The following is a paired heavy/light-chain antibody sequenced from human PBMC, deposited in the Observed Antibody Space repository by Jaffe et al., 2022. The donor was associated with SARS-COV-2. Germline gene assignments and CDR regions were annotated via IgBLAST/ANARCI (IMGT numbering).Light chain of an antibody. J-gene: IGLJ2*01. CDR3: VSRDSSGKEVV. CDR1: SLRRFY. CDR2: AKN. V-gene: IGLV3-19*01. Sequence: SSELTQDPAVSVALGQTVRITCQGDSLRRFYASWYQQKPGQAPLLVIYAKNNRPSGIPDRFSGSSSGDTASLTITGAQAEDEADYFCVSRDSSGKEVVFGGGTKLTVL.
Heavy chain of an antibody. J-gene: IGHJ6*03. CDR1: GFSLSNPRMG. CDR2: IFSNDEK. V-gene: IGHV2-26*01. D-gene: IGHD6-13*01. Sequence: QVTLKESGPVLVKPTETLTLTCTVSGFSLSNPRMGVSWIRQPPGKALEWLAHIFSNDEKSYSTSLKTRLTISRDTSKSQVVLTMTNMDPVDTATYYCARFPHFGSSSYFYYYMDVWGKGTTVTVSS. CDR3: ARFPHFGSSSYFYYYMDV.